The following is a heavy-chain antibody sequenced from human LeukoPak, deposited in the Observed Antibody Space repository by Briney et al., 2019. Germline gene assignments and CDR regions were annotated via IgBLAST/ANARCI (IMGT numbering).Heavy chain of an antibody. CDR3: ARGPDRSGHYVGDY. V-gene: IGHV3-74*01. CDR2: IKSDGSST. J-gene: IGHJ4*02. D-gene: IGHD3-22*01. CDR1: GFTFSSHW. Sequence: TGGSLRLSCAASGFTFSSHWMHWVRQASGKGPVWVSRIKSDGSSTSYADSVKGRFTISRDNAKNTLYLQMNSLRAEDTAVYYCARGPDRSGHYVGDYWGQGTLVTVSS.